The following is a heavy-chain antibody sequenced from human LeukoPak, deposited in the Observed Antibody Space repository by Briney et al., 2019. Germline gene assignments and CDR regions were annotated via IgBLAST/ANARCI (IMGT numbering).Heavy chain of an antibody. CDR2: IIPIFGTA. Sequence: GSSVKVSCKASGGTFSSYAISWVRQAPGQGLEWMGGIIPIFGTANYAQKFQGRVTITADESTSTAYMELSSLRSEDTAVYYCASPSRGSYCTNGVCYYYYYGMDVWGQGTTVTVSS. J-gene: IGHJ6*02. V-gene: IGHV1-69*13. CDR3: ASPSRGSYCTNGVCYYYYYGMDV. CDR1: GGTFSSYA. D-gene: IGHD2-8*01.